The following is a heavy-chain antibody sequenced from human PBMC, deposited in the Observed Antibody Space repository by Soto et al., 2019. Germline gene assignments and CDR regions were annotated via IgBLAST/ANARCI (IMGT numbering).Heavy chain of an antibody. V-gene: IGHV4-39*01. CDR1: GGSVNSTNYN. CDR3: GRVVIAATPHRDVDF. D-gene: IGHD2-15*01. CDR2: IYNSAST. Sequence: PSETLSLTCTVSGGSVNSTNYNWGGIRQPPGKGLEWIGSIYNSASTYYNPSLKSRVTISVDTSRNQFSLNLNSVTAADTAMYFCGRVVIAATPHRDVDFWGQGTLVTVSS. J-gene: IGHJ4*02.